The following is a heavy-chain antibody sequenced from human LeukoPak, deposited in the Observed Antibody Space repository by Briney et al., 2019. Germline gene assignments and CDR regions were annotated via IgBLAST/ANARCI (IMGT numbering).Heavy chain of an antibody. D-gene: IGHD5-12*01. CDR1: GFTFSGSA. CDR2: IRSKANSYAT. Sequence: GGSLRLSCAASGFTFSGSAMHWVRQASGKGLEWVGRIRSKANSYATAYAASVKGRFTISRDDSKNTAYLQMNSLKTEDTAVYYCTREVDGYDLDYWGQGTLVTVSS. V-gene: IGHV3-73*01. CDR3: TREVDGYDLDY. J-gene: IGHJ4*02.